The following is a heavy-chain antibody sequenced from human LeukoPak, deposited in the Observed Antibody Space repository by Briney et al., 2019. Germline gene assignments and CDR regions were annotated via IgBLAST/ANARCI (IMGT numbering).Heavy chain of an antibody. D-gene: IGHD4/OR15-4a*01. Sequence: GGSLRLSCAASGFTFSSFEMNWVRQAPGKGLEWVSSISSSSSYIYYADSVKGRFTISRDNAKNSLYLQMNSLRAEDTAVYYCARATYGDFDYWGQGTLVTVSS. V-gene: IGHV3-21*01. CDR3: ARATYGDFDY. J-gene: IGHJ4*02. CDR2: ISSSSSYI. CDR1: GFTFSSFE.